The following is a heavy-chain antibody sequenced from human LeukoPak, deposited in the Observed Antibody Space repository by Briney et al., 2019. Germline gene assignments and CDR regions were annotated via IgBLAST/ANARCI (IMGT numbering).Heavy chain of an antibody. CDR1: GGSISSVDYY. D-gene: IGHD3-9*01. CDR3: ARLGIDYDILTGYILDAFDI. V-gene: IGHV4-30-4*01. J-gene: IGHJ3*02. Sequence: SSETLSLTCTVSGGSISSVDYYWSWIRQPPGKGLEWIGYIYYSGSTYYDPSLKSRVMISVDASKNQFSLKLSSVTAADTAVYYCARLGIDYDILTGYILDAFDIWGQGTMVTVSS. CDR2: IYYSGST.